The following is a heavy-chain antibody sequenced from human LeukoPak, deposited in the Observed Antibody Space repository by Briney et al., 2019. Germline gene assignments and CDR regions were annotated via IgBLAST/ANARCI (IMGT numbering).Heavy chain of an antibody. CDR1: GFPVVNSD. Sequence: ASVKVSCKDSGFPVVNSDIHWLRQAHGKGLYWMGAFDHDRRDTIYAQKFQGRLTLTQDTSTDTVYMELTSLGFEDTAVSFCATRLHYYDTDDSWGQGTLVTVSS. V-gene: IGHV1-24*01. CDR2: FDHDRRDT. J-gene: IGHJ1*01. D-gene: IGHD3-22*01. CDR3: ATRLHYYDTDDS.